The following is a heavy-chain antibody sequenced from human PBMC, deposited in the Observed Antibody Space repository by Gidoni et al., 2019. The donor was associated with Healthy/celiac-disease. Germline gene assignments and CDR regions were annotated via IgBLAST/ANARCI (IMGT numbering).Heavy chain of an antibody. V-gene: IGHV4-61*02. Sequence: QVQLHESGPGRVKPSQTLSPTCTVSGGSISSGSYYSSLIRQPAGKGLEWIVRIYTSRSTNYNPSLRSRVTISVDTSKNQFSLKLSSVTAADTAVYYCARGILEWFSFDYWGQGTLVTVSS. CDR1: GGSISSGSYY. D-gene: IGHD3-3*01. CDR3: ARGILEWFSFDY. CDR2: IYTSRST. J-gene: IGHJ4*02.